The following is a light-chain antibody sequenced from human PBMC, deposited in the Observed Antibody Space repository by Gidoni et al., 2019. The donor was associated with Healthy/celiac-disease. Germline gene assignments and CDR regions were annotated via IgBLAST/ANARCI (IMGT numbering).Light chain of an antibody. V-gene: IGKV3-15*01. Sequence: EIVLTQSPATLSVSPGECATLSCRASKSVSSNFAWYQQKPGQAPRLLIYGASTRGSGKEFTRTSSSLQSEDFAVYYCQQYNNWPPYTFGQGTKLEIK. CDR2: GAS. J-gene: IGKJ2*01. CDR1: KSVSSN. CDR3: QQYNNWPPYT.